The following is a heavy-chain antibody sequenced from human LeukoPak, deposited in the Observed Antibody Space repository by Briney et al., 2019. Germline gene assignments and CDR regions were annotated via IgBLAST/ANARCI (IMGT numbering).Heavy chain of an antibody. CDR2: IWYDGSNK. J-gene: IGHJ6*02. CDR3: ARDRVRYKVTVTRRDRQGYYYYYGMDV. CDR1: GFTFSSYG. D-gene: IGHD4-11*01. V-gene: IGHV3-30*19. Sequence: GGSLRLSCAASGFTFSSYGMHWVRQAPGKGLEWVAVIWYDGSNKYYADSVKGRFTISRHNSKNTLYLQMNSLRAEDTAVYYCARDRVRYKVTVTRRDRQGYYYYYGMDVWGQGTTVTVSS.